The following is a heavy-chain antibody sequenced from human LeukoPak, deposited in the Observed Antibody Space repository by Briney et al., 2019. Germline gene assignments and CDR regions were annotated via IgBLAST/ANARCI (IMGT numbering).Heavy chain of an antibody. V-gene: IGHV1-69*06. CDR2: IIPISGTT. CDR1: GGTFSSYA. Sequence: GASVKVSCKASGGTFSSYAISWVRQAPGQGLEWMGGIIPISGTTNYAQKFQGRVTITADKSTSTAYMELSSLRSEDTAVYYCARGRYFDWLLDFDYWGQGTLVTVSS. D-gene: IGHD3-9*01. CDR3: ARGRYFDWLLDFDY. J-gene: IGHJ4*02.